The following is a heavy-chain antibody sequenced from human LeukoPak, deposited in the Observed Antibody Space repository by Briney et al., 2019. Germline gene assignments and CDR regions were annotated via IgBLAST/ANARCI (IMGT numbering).Heavy chain of an antibody. D-gene: IGHD2-2*01. CDR2: IIPIIGIA. CDR1: GGTFSSYT. V-gene: IGHV1-69*02. CDR3: ASLGYCSSTSCYPPEW. Sequence: SVKVSCKASGGTFSSYTISWVRQAPGQGLEWMGRIIPIIGIANYAQKFQGRVTITADKSTSTAYMELSSLRSEDTAVYYCASLGYCSSTSCYPPEWWGQGTLVTVSS. J-gene: IGHJ4*02.